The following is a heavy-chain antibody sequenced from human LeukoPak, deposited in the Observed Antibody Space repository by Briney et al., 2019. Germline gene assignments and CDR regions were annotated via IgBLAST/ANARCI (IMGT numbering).Heavy chain of an antibody. CDR2: INHSGST. Sequence: SETLSLTCAVYGGSFSGYYWSWIRQPPGKGLEWIGEINHSGSTNYNPSLKSRVTISVDTSKNQFSLKLSSVTAADTAVYYCARAQPPYPLTISNWGQGTLVTVSS. J-gene: IGHJ4*02. V-gene: IGHV4-34*01. CDR3: ARAQPPYPLTISN. D-gene: IGHD3-9*01. CDR1: GGSFSGYY.